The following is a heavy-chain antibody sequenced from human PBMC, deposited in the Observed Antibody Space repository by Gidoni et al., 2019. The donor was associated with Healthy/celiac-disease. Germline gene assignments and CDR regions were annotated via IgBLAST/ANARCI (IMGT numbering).Heavy chain of an antibody. J-gene: IGHJ6*02. V-gene: IGHV3-73*02. CDR2: IRSKANSYAT. Sequence: EVQLVESGGGLVQPGGSLKLSCAASGFTFSGSAMPWVRQASGKGLEWVGRIRSKANSYATAYAASVKGRFTISRDDSKNTAYLQMNSLKTEDTAVYYCTSTIAAAADYYYYGMDVWGQGTTVTVSS. D-gene: IGHD6-13*01. CDR1: GFTFSGSA. CDR3: TSTIAAAADYYYYGMDV.